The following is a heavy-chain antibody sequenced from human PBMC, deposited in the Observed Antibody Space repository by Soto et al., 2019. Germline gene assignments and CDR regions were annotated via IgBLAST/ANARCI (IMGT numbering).Heavy chain of an antibody. V-gene: IGHV3-9*01. CDR3: VRSSGGSFDL. CDR2: ISWDSGDI. CDR1: GFIFDRYA. D-gene: IGHD6-6*01. Sequence: EVQLMESGGGLAQPGTSLRLSCAGSGFIFDRYAMYWVRQAPGKGPEWVSGISWDSGDIDYLDSVKGRFTISRDNAKNALFLQMNSLRPEDTAFYYCVRSSGGSFDLWGQGTLVTVSS. J-gene: IGHJ3*01.